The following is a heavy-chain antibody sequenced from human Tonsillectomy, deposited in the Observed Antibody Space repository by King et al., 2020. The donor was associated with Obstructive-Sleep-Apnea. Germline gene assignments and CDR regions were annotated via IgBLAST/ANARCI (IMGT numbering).Heavy chain of an antibody. CDR1: HGSIGSGYYY. CDR2: IYYSGST. CDR3: ARDMGRGYSYGVDP. Sequence: VQLQESGPGLVKPSQTLSLTCTVSHGSIGSGYYYWSWIRQHPGEGLEWIGYIYYSGSTYYNPSLKSRVTISVDTSKNQFSLKLSSVTAADTAVYYCARDMGRGYSYGVDPWGQGTLVTVSS. J-gene: IGHJ5*02. V-gene: IGHV4-31*03. D-gene: IGHD5-18*01.